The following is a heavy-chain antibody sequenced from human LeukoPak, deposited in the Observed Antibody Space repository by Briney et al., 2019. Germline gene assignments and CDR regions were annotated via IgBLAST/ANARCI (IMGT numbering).Heavy chain of an antibody. V-gene: IGHV3-11*01. Sequence: PGGSLRPSFSTPGFNFSDYYMSWIRQAPGKGPEWVSYISSNGRTIYYADSGKGRFTISRDNAKNSLYLQMNSLRAEDTAVYYCARIPYSNYVPYYYYDMDVWGKGTTVTVSS. CDR1: GFNFSDYY. J-gene: IGHJ6*03. CDR3: ARIPYSNYVPYYYYDMDV. CDR2: ISSNGRTI. D-gene: IGHD4-11*01.